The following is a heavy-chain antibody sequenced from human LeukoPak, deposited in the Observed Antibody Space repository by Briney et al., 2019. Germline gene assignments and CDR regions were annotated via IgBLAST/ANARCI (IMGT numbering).Heavy chain of an antibody. Sequence: GESLKISCQASGYSFTSYWIGWVRQMPGKGLEWMGIIYPGDSDTRYSPSFQGQVTISVDKSISTAYLQWSSLKASDTAIYYCARNINAFGGVIAAFDSWGQGTLVTVSS. D-gene: IGHD3-16*02. CDR2: IYPGDSDT. V-gene: IGHV5-51*01. CDR1: GYSFTSYW. J-gene: IGHJ4*02. CDR3: ARNINAFGGVIAAFDS.